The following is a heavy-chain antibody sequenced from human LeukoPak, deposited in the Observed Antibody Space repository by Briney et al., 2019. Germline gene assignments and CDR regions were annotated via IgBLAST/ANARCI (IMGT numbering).Heavy chain of an antibody. CDR1: GGSISSSSYY. J-gene: IGHJ6*02. Sequence: SETLSLTCTVSGGSISSSSYYWGWIRQPPGKGLEWIGSIYYSGSTNYNPSLKSRVTISVDTSKNQFSLKLSSVTAADTAVYYCARTRYYYDSSGSSGYYYGMDVWGQGTTVTVSS. D-gene: IGHD3-22*01. CDR2: IYYSGST. V-gene: IGHV4-39*07. CDR3: ARTRYYYDSSGSSGYYYGMDV.